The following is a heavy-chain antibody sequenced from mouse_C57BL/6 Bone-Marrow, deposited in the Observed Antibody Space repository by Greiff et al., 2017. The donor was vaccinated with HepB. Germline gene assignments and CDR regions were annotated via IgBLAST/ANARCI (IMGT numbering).Heavy chain of an antibody. V-gene: IGHV3-6*01. J-gene: IGHJ1*03. CDR2: ISYDGSN. CDR1: GYSITSGYY. Sequence: ESGPGLVKPSQSLSLTCSVTGYSITSGYYWNWIRQFPGNKLEWMGYISYDGSNNYNPSLKNRISITRDTSKNQFFLKLNSVTTEDTATYYCARDRLYGSSWYFDVWGTGTTVTVSS. CDR3: ARDRLYGSSWYFDV. D-gene: IGHD1-1*01.